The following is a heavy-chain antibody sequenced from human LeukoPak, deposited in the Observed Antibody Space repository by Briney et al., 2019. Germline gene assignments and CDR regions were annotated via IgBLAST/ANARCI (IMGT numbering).Heavy chain of an antibody. CDR3: ARDEPTVTTGPPVGS. J-gene: IGHJ4*02. Sequence: PGGSLRLSCAASGFTVSSNYMSWVRQAPGKGLEWVSVIYSGGSTYYADSVKGRFTISRDNSKNTLYLQMNSLRAEDTAVYYCARDEPTVTTGPPVGSWGQGTLVTVSS. CDR2: IYSGGST. D-gene: IGHD4-17*01. V-gene: IGHV3-66*01. CDR1: GFTVSSNY.